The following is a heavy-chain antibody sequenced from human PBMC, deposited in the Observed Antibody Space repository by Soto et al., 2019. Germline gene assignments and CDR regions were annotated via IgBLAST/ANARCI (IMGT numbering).Heavy chain of an antibody. D-gene: IGHD2-15*01. CDR3: AKGYLRCSSGGSCRYLMEYYGMDV. CDR1: GFTFSSYA. V-gene: IGHV3-23*01. Sequence: EVQLLESGGGLVQPGGSLRLSCAASGFTFSSYAMSWVRQAPGKGLEWVSTISGNGASTYYADSVKGRFTISRDNSKNTLYLQMNSLRAEDTAVYYCAKGYLRCSSGGSCRYLMEYYGMDVWGQGTTVTVSS. J-gene: IGHJ6*02. CDR2: ISGNGAST.